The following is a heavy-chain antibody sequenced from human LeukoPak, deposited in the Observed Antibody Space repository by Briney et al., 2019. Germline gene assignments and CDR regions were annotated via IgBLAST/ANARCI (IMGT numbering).Heavy chain of an antibody. Sequence: ASVKVSCKASGYSLTAHYMHWIRQAPGQGLEWMGQSNPDNVGTKYAPKFQGRVTMTRDTSIATVYMELRGLTSDDTAVYYCARTKAPPDPWAWFDPWGQGTLVTV. D-gene: IGHD1-14*01. CDR2: SNPDNVGT. CDR1: GYSLTAHY. CDR3: ARTKAPPDPWAWFDP. J-gene: IGHJ5*02. V-gene: IGHV1-2*06.